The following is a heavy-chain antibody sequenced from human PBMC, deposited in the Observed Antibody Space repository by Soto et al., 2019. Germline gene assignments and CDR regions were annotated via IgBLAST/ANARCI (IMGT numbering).Heavy chain of an antibody. CDR3: ARERPDGARLDP. J-gene: IGHJ5*02. CDR1: GGSFRGYY. CDR2: INHSGST. Sequence: SETLSLTCAVYGGSFRGYYWSWIRQPPGKGLEWIGEINHSGSTNYNPSLKSRVTISVDTSKNQFSLKLSSVTAADTAVYYCARERPDGARLDPWGQGTLVTVSS. V-gene: IGHV4-34*01. D-gene: IGHD6-6*01.